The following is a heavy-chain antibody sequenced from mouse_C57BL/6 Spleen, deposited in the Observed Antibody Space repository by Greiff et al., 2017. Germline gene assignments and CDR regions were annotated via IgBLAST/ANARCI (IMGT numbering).Heavy chain of an antibody. J-gene: IGHJ4*01. Sequence: VKLMESGPGLVAPSQSLSISCTVSGFSLTSYGVDWVRQPPGKGLEWLGVIWGGGSTNYNSALMSRLGISKDNSNSQVFLKMNSLQTDDTAMYYCGKRQLRGGAMDYWGQGTSVTVSS. D-gene: IGHD3-2*02. CDR1: GFSLTSYG. CDR2: IWGGGST. CDR3: GKRQLRGGAMDY. V-gene: IGHV2-9*01.